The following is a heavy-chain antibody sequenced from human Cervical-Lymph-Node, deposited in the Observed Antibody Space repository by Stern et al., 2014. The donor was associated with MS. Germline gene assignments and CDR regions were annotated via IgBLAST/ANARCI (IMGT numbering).Heavy chain of an antibody. V-gene: IGHV1-24*01. CDR3: AGMVRDDWYFDL. Sequence: VQLVQSGAEVKKPGASVKVSCKASGYTLTGLSMHWVRQAPGKGLEWMGGFDPDGGETIYAQKFQGRVTMTEDTSTDAAYMELSNLRSEDTAVYYCAGMVRDDWYFDLWGRGTLVTVSS. D-gene: IGHD3-10*01. J-gene: IGHJ2*01. CDR1: GYTLTGLS. CDR2: FDPDGGET.